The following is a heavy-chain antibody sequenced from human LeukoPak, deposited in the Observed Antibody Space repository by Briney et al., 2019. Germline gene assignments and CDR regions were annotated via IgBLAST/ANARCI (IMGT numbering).Heavy chain of an antibody. Sequence: PSETLSLTCTVSGGSISSSSYYWAWIRQPPGTGLEWLGSIYYSGNTYYKSSLKSRVTIAVDTSKNQFSLKLNSVTAADTAVYYCARESYYDSSGYSHDAFDIWGQGTMVTVSS. D-gene: IGHD3-22*01. J-gene: IGHJ3*02. V-gene: IGHV4-39*07. CDR3: ARESYYDSSGYSHDAFDI. CDR1: GGSISSSSYY. CDR2: IYYSGNT.